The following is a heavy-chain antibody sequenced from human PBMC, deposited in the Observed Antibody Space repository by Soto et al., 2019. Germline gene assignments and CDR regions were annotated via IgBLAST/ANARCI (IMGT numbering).Heavy chain of an antibody. CDR1: GGSISSGGYY. D-gene: IGHD5-12*01. J-gene: IGHJ2*01. CDR3: ARGYSGYPPDYWYFDL. Sequence: QVQLQESGPGLVKPSQTLSLTCTVSGGSISSGGYYWSWIRQHPGKGLEWIGYIYYSGSTYYNPSLTSRVTISVDTSKNQFSLKLSSVTAADTAVYYCARGYSGYPPDYWYFDLWGRGTLVTVSS. V-gene: IGHV4-31*03. CDR2: IYYSGST.